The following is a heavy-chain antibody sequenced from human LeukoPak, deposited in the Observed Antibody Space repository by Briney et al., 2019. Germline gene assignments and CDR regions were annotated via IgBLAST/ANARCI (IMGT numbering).Heavy chain of an antibody. V-gene: IGHV4-30-4*08. J-gene: IGHJ4*02. CDR3: ARPDPQLVLHY. D-gene: IGHD6-13*01. CDR2: IYYSGST. CDR1: GGSISSGDYY. Sequence: PSETLSLTCTVSGGSISSGDYYWSWIRQPPGKGLVWIGYIYYSGSTYYNPSLKSRVTISVDTSKNQFSLKLSSVTAADTAVYYCARPDPQLVLHYWGQGTLVTVSS.